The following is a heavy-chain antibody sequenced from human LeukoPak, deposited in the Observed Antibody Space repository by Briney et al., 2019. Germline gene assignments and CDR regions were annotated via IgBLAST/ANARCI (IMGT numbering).Heavy chain of an antibody. V-gene: IGHV1-18*01. Sequence: ASVKVSCKASGYTFTSYGISWVRQAPGQGLEWMGWISAYNGNTNYAQKLQGGVTMTTDTSTSTAYMELRSLRSDDTAVYYCAALLGCSGGSCSIDYWGQGTLVTVSS. CDR1: GYTFTSYG. D-gene: IGHD2-15*01. J-gene: IGHJ4*02. CDR2: ISAYNGNT. CDR3: AALLGCSGGSCSIDY.